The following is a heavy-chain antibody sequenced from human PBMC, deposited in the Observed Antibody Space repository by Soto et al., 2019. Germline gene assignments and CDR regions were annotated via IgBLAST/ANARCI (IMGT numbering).Heavy chain of an antibody. J-gene: IGHJ3*02. CDR2: ISYDGSNK. Sequence: QVQLVESGGGVVQPGRSLRLSCAASGFTFSSYGMHWVRQAPGKGLEWVAVISYDGSNKYYADSVKGRFTISRDNSKNTLYLQRNSLRAEDTAVYYCAKDKLDYYGSGSSGDAFDIWGQGTMVTVSS. V-gene: IGHV3-30*18. D-gene: IGHD3-10*01. CDR3: AKDKLDYYGSGSSGDAFDI. CDR1: GFTFSSYG.